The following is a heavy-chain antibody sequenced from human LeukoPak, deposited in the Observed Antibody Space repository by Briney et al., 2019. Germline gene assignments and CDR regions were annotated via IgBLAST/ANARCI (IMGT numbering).Heavy chain of an antibody. V-gene: IGHV4-31*03. CDR1: GGSISSGGYY. CDR3: ARTIGYYYDSSGYYYPRYYFDY. J-gene: IGHJ4*02. D-gene: IGHD3-22*01. Sequence: SQTLSLTCTVSGGSISSGGYYWSWIRQHPGKGLEWIGYIYYSGSTYYNPSLKGRVTISVDTSKNQFSLKLSSVTAADTAVYYCARTIGYYYDSSGYYYPRYYFDYWGQGTLVTVSS. CDR2: IYYSGST.